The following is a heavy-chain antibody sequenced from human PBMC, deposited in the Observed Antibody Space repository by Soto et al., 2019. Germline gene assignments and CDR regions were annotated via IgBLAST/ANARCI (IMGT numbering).Heavy chain of an antibody. CDR1: AFTFSSYG. Sequence: PGGSLRLSCAASAFTFSSYGMHWVRQAPGKGLEWVAVISYDGSNEYYADSVKGRFTISRDNSKNTLYLHMNSLRAEDTAVYYCAKDPNSSCWYGYYYYYYMDVWGKGTTVTVSS. CDR2: ISYDGSNE. J-gene: IGHJ6*03. CDR3: AKDPNSSCWYGYYYYYYMDV. D-gene: IGHD6-19*01. V-gene: IGHV3-30*18.